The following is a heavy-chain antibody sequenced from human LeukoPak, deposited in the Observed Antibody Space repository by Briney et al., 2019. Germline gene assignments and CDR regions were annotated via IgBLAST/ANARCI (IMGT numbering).Heavy chain of an antibody. CDR2: IIPFVGLT. V-gene: IGHV1-69*02. J-gene: IGHJ5*02. Sequence: SVKVSCKASGGTLSSYPISWIRQAPGQGLELMGRIIPFVGLTNYAPRFQGRVTITADKDTTTAYMELSGLTSEDTAVYYCARPRSTESGSYNWFDPWGQGTLVTVSS. D-gene: IGHD1-26*01. CDR1: GGTLSSYP. CDR3: ARPRSTESGSYNWFDP.